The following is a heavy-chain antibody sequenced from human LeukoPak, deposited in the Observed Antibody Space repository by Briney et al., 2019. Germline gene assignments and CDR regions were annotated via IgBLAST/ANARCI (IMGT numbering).Heavy chain of an antibody. D-gene: IGHD6-19*01. Sequence: GGSLRLSCAASGVTVSSNYMSWVRQAPGKGLEWVANIKQDGSEKYYVDSVKGRFTISRDNAKNSLYLQMNSLRAEDTAVYYCARVTGQWLVRFYFDYWGQGTLVTVSS. J-gene: IGHJ4*02. CDR3: ARVTGQWLVRFYFDY. CDR2: IKQDGSEK. V-gene: IGHV3-7*01. CDR1: GVTVSSNY.